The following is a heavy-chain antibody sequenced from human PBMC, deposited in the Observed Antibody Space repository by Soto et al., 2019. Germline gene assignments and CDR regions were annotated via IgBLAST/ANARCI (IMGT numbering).Heavy chain of an antibody. V-gene: IGHV1-18*01. Sequence: QVQLVQSGAEVKKPGASVMVSCKASGYTFTPYGISWGRQAPGQGLEWMGWISTNNGDTVYAQKFQGRLTLTKDTSTNAAYMELRSLTSDDTAVYFGARVYGLNSHGWSDLCGQGTLVIVSA. D-gene: IGHD1-26*01. J-gene: IGHJ5*02. CDR3: ARVYGLNSHGWSDL. CDR1: GYTFTPYG. CDR2: ISTNNGDT.